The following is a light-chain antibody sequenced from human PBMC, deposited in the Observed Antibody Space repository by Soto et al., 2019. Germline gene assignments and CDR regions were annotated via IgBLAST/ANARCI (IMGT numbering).Light chain of an antibody. CDR3: QQYNSYPVT. J-gene: IGKJ4*01. CDR1: QSISSW. Sequence: DIQMTQSPSTLSASVGDRVTITCRASQSISSWLAWYQQKPGKAPKLLIYKASSLESGVPLRFSGSGSGTDFTLTISSLQPDDFATYYCQQYNSYPVTFGGGTKVDI. CDR2: KAS. V-gene: IGKV1-5*03.